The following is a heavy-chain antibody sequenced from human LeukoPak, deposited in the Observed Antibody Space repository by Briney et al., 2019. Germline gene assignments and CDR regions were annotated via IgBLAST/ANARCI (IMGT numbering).Heavy chain of an antibody. J-gene: IGHJ6*02. CDR3: ARVVVVPAAHYYHGMDV. D-gene: IGHD2-2*01. CDR1: GGSISSYY. CDR2: IYYSGST. V-gene: IGHV4-59*01. Sequence: PSETLSLTCTVSGGSISSYYWSWIRQPPGKGLEWIGYIYYSGSTNYNPSLKSRVTISVDTSKNQFSLKLSSVTAADTAVYYCARVVVVPAAHYYHGMDVWGQGTTVTVSS.